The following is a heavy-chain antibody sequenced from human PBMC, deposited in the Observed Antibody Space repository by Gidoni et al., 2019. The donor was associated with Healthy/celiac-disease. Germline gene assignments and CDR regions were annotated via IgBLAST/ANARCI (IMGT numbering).Heavy chain of an antibody. J-gene: IGHJ4*02. CDR2: IYYSGST. CDR1: GGSISSGGYY. V-gene: IGHV4-31*03. D-gene: IGHD3-22*01. CDR3: ARLARYYDSSGYYSLFDY. Sequence: QVQLQESGPGLVKPSQTLSLTCTVSGGSISSGGYYWSWIRQHPGKGLEWIGYIYYSGSTYYNPSLKSRVTISVDTSKNQFSLKLSSVTAADTAVYYCARLARYYDSSGYYSLFDYWGQGTLVTVSS.